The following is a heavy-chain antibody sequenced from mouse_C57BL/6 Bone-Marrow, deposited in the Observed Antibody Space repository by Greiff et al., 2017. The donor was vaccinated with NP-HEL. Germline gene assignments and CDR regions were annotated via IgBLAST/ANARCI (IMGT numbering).Heavy chain of an antibody. CDR3: TPRGEGHYFDY. D-gene: IGHD2-13*01. J-gene: IGHJ2*01. V-gene: IGHV1-15*01. Sequence: QVQLQQSGAELVRPGASVTLSCKASGYTFTDYEMHWVKQTPVHGLEWIGAIDPETGGTAYNQKFKGKAILTADKSSSTAYMELRSLTSEDSAVYYCTPRGEGHYFDYWGQGTTLTVSS. CDR1: GYTFTDYE. CDR2: IDPETGGT.